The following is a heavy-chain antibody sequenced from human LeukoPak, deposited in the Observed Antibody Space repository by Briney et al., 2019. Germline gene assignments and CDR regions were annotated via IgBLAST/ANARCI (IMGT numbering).Heavy chain of an antibody. CDR2: VNRVGYT. D-gene: IGHD1-1*01. J-gene: IGHJ5*02. CDR1: GASFSGYS. CDR3: ARERVVSNFNWFDP. V-gene: IGHV4-34*01. Sequence: KPSETLSLTCAVHGASFSGYSWSWVRQTPGKGLEWIGEVNRVGYTIYNPSLKSRVTISIDTSTTQFSLTLASVTVADTAVYFCARERVVSNFNWFDPWGQGTLATVSS.